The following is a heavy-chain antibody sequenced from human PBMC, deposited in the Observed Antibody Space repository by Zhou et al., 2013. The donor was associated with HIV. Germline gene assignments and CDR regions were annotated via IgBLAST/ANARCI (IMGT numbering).Heavy chain of an antibody. J-gene: IGHJ6*03. V-gene: IGHV1-2*02. CDR1: GYTFTGYY. CDR2: INPNTGGT. D-gene: IGHD6-19*01. Sequence: QVQLVQSGGEVKKPGASVKVSCKASGYTFTGYYVHWVRQAPGQGLEWMGWINPNTGGTKYAQRFQGRVTMTKDTSSSTAYMDLSRLRSDDTAVYFCARALSTRWIGGGFFYMDVWGKGTTVTVS. CDR3: ARALSTRWIGGGFFYMDV.